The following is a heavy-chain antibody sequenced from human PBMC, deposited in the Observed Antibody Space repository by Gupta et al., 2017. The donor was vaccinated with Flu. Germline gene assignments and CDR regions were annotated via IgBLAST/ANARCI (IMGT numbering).Heavy chain of an antibody. CDR1: GYSFPTYV. CDR3: ARERSNWGFDY. J-gene: IGHJ4*02. V-gene: IGHV1-3*01. Sequence: VQLVQSGAEVKKPGASVKVSCQASGYSFPTYVLHWVRQAPGQRLEWMGWINPGNGYTRFSENFQGRVTITRDSSASIAYMDLDSLRSEDTAVYYCARERSNWGFDYWGQGTLVSVSS. D-gene: IGHD3-16*01. CDR2: INPGNGYT.